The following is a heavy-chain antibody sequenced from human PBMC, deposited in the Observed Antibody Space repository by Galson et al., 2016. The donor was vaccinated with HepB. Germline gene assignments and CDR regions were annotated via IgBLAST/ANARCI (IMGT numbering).Heavy chain of an antibody. Sequence: SETLSLTCAVSGGSMNDLYWSWIRQSPGKGLEWIGYIYHTGSTTYNPSLRGRVTISVDTSKNQFSLTLTSVTAADTAIQYCARQGSRVLMNPLHFWGQGTMVTVSS. CDR1: GGSMNDLY. J-gene: IGHJ3*01. V-gene: IGHV4-59*08. CDR2: IYHTGST. CDR3: ARQGSRVLMNPLHF.